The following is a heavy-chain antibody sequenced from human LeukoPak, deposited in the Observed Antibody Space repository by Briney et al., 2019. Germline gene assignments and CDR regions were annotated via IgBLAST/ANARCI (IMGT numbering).Heavy chain of an antibody. D-gene: IGHD3-22*01. CDR1: GYSISSGYY. Sequence: KSSETLSLTCTVSGYSISSGYYWGWIRQPPGKGLEWIGSIFHSGSTYYNPSLKSRVTISVDTSKNQFSLRLRSVTAADTAVYYCARVPYYYDSRGFFYSEGFDYWGQGTLVTVSS. V-gene: IGHV4-38-2*02. CDR2: IFHSGST. CDR3: ARVPYYYDSRGFFYSEGFDY. J-gene: IGHJ4*02.